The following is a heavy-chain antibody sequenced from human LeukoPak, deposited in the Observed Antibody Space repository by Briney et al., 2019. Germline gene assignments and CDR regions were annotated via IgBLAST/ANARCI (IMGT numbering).Heavy chain of an antibody. CDR1: GFTLNNAW. D-gene: IGHD3-22*01. Sequence: GGSLRLSCAASGFTLNNAWMSWVRQAPGKGLEWLGRIKRETDGGTIDYAAPVKGRFTISRDDSRNTLYLQMDSLKIEDTAEYYCTTDRHYDNSELQFQHWGQGTLVTVSS. J-gene: IGHJ1*01. V-gene: IGHV3-15*01. CDR3: TTDRHYDNSELQFQH. CDR2: IKRETDGGTI.